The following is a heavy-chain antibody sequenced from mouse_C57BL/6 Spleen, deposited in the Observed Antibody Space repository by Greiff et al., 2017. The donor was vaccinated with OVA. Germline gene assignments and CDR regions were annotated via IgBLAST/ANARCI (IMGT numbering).Heavy chain of an antibody. CDR3: ARDGSSVDWYFDV. J-gene: IGHJ1*03. CDR2: ISSGSSTI. Sequence: EVHLVESGGGLVKPGGSLKLSCAASGFTFSDYGMHWVRQAPEKGLEWVAYISSGSSTIYYADTVKGRFTISRDNAKNTLFLQMTSLRSEDTAMYYCARDGSSVDWYFDVWGTGTTVTVSS. CDR1: GFTFSDYG. V-gene: IGHV5-17*01. D-gene: IGHD1-1*01.